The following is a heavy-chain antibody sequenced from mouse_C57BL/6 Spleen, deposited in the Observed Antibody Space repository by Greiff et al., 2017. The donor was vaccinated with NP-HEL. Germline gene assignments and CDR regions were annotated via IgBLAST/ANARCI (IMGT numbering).Heavy chain of an antibody. J-gene: IGHJ4*01. D-gene: IGHD1-1*01. CDR1: GFTFSSYA. V-gene: IGHV5-9-1*02. CDR3: TRDSTTVAHMDY. Sequence: EVQLVESGEGLVKPGGSLKLSCAASGFTFSSYAMSWVRQTPEKRLEWVAYISSGGDYIYYADTVKGRFTISRDNARNTLYLQMSSLKSEDTAMYYCTRDSTTVAHMDYWGQGTSVTVSS. CDR2: ISSGGDYI.